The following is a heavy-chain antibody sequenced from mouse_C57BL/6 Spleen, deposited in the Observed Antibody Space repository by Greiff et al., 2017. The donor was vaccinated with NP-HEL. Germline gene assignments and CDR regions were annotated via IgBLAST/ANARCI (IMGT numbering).Heavy chain of an antibody. D-gene: IGHD2-5*01. V-gene: IGHV1-18*01. J-gene: IGHJ4*01. CDR3: ALYSNYAMDY. CDR1: GYTFTDYN. CDR2: INPNNGGT. Sequence: EVKLVESGPELVKPGASVKIPCKASGYTFTDYNMDWVKQSHGKSLEWIGDINPNNGGTIYNQKFKGKATLTVDKSSSTAYMELRSLTSEDTAVYYRALYSNYAMDYWGQGTSVTVSS.